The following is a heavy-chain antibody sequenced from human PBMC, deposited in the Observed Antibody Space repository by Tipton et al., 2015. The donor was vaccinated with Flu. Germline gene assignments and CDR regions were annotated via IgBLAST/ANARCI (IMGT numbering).Heavy chain of an antibody. CDR2: INHSGST. V-gene: IGHV4-34*01. Sequence: TLSLTCAVYGGSFSGYYWSWIRQPPGKGLEWIGEINHSGSTSYNPSLKSRVTISVDTSKNQFSLKLSSVTAADTAVYYCARPMGRDGHDGFDPWGQGTLVTVSS. CDR1: GGSFSGYY. J-gene: IGHJ5*02. D-gene: IGHD5-24*01. CDR3: ARPMGRDGHDGFDP.